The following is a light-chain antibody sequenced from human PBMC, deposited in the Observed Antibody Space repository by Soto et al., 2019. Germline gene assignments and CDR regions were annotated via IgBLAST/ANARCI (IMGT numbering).Light chain of an antibody. CDR1: QGISSH. Sequence: AIRMTQSPSSFSASTGDRVTITCRASQGISSHLAWYQQKPGKAPKLLISAASTLQSGVPSRFSGSGSETDFTLTISCLQSEDFATYYCQQYYTYPRTFGQGTTVEIK. CDR3: QQYYTYPRT. V-gene: IGKV1-8*01. J-gene: IGKJ1*01. CDR2: AAS.